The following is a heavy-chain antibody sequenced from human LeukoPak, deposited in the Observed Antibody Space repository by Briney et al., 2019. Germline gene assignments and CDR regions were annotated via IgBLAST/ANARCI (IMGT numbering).Heavy chain of an antibody. CDR3: TTEFKELGSFFYFYYMDV. V-gene: IGHV3-15*01. J-gene: IGHJ6*03. Sequence: GGSLRLSCIASGFTFSNAGMNWVRQAPGKGLEWVGRIKTKSEGGTTDYAAPPKGRFTISRDDSKNALFLQMDSLKSDDTAMYYCTTEFKELGSFFYFYYMDVWGTGTTVTISS. CDR1: GFTFSNAG. CDR2: IKTKSEGGTT. D-gene: IGHD3-10*01.